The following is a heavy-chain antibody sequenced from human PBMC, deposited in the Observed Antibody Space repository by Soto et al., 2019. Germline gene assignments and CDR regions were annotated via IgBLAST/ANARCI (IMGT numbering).Heavy chain of an antibody. CDR2: MNPSSGDS. CDR3: VRQPGGVATPGDDY. D-gene: IGHD2-15*01. CDR1: GYPFTAFD. V-gene: IGHV1-8*01. Sequence: QVQLVQSGAEVKKPGASVKVSCEASGYPFTAFDINWVRQAAGQGLEWMGWMNPSSGDSTFAQRFQDRITMTMTTSISTAYMELSRLTSDDTAVYYCVRQPGGVATPGDDYWGQGTLVTVSS. J-gene: IGHJ4*02.